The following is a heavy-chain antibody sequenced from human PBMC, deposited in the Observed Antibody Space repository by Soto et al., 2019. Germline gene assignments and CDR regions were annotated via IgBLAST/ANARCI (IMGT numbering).Heavy chain of an antibody. Sequence: GGSLRLSCAASGFTFSSYAMSWVRQAPGKGLEWVSAISGSGGSTYYADSVKGRFTISRDNSKNTLYLQMNSLRAEDTAVYYCAKQAVEPYYYGPGSYHYWGRGTLVTVSS. CDR1: GFTFSSYA. D-gene: IGHD3-10*01. CDR3: AKQAVEPYYYGPGSYHY. J-gene: IGHJ4*02. V-gene: IGHV3-23*01. CDR2: ISGSGGST.